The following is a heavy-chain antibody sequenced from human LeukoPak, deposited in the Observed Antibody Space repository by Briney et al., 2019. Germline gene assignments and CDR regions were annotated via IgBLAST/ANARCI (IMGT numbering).Heavy chain of an antibody. J-gene: IGHJ4*02. CDR3: VGRGAEAGAGGFDY. CDR2: IYYSGST. CDR1: GGSISSYY. Sequence: AETLSLTCAVSGGSISSYYWSWIRQPPGKGLEWMWYIYYSGSTNYNTSLTRRVSISVDTSTNQFSLKMCSVSAAHTALYYRVGRGAEAGAGGFDYWGEGTMVTVPS. D-gene: IGHD6-13*01. V-gene: IGHV4-59*08.